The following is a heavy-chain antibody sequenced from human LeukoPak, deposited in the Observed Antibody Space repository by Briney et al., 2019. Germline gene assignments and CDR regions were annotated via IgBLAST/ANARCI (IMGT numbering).Heavy chain of an antibody. J-gene: IGHJ5*02. Sequence: ASETVSCKASRYTFTSYGISWLRQDPGPGLEWTGWISAYNCNTKHAQQLQARVTSTADKSTSSAYMELSSLRSEETAVYYCARSAFGVAQNWFDPWGQGTLVTVSS. CDR1: RYTFTSYG. V-gene: IGHV1-18*01. D-gene: IGHD3-3*01. CDR2: ISAYNCNT. CDR3: ARSAFGVAQNWFDP.